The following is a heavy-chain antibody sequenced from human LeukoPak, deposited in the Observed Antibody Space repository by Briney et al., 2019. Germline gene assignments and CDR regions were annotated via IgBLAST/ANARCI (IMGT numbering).Heavy chain of an antibody. CDR3: AKDRYYDSSGINDY. J-gene: IGHJ4*02. V-gene: IGHV3-30*18. D-gene: IGHD3-22*01. Sequence: GGSLRLSCAASGFTFSSYGMHWVRQAPGKGLEWVAVISYDGSNKYYADSVKGRFTISRDNSKNTLYLQMNSLRAEDTAVYHCAKDRYYDSSGINDYWGQGTLVTVSS. CDR1: GFTFSSYG. CDR2: ISYDGSNK.